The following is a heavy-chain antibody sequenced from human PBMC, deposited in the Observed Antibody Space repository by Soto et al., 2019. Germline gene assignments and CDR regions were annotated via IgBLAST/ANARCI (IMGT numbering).Heavy chain of an antibody. CDR2: IYPGDSDT. Sequence: GESLKISCNGSGYSFTIYCIGLVLQMPGKGLEWMGIIYPGDSDTRYSPSLQGQVTISADKSISTAYLQWSSLKASDTAMYYCARHGGGFYYYYGMDVWGQGTTVTVSS. D-gene: IGHD3-16*01. V-gene: IGHV5-51*01. CDR3: ARHGGGFYYYYGMDV. J-gene: IGHJ6*02. CDR1: GYSFTIYC.